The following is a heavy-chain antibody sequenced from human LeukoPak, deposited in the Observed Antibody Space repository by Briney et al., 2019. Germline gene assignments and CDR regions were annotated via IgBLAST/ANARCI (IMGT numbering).Heavy chain of an antibody. CDR1: GGTFSSYA. V-gene: IGHV1-69*13. CDR2: IIPIFGTA. J-gene: IGHJ4*02. Sequence: SVKVSCKAPGGTFSSYAVSWVRQAPGQGLEWMGGIIPIFGTANYAQKFQGRVTITADESTSTAYMELSSLRSEDTAVYYCARGVLAAAGQPYYFDYWGQGTLVTVSS. D-gene: IGHD6-13*01. CDR3: ARGVLAAAGQPYYFDY.